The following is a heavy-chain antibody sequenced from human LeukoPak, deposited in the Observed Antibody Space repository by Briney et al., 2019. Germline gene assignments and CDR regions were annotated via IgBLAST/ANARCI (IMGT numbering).Heavy chain of an antibody. D-gene: IGHD6-19*01. Sequence: PSETLSLTCTVSGGSISSSSYYWGWIRQPPGKGLEWIGSIYYSGSTYYNPSLKSRVTISVDTSKNQFSLKLSSVTAADTAVYYCARRRIAVNWFDPWGQGTLVTVSS. CDR3: ARRRIAVNWFDP. J-gene: IGHJ5*02. V-gene: IGHV4-39*07. CDR1: GGSISSSSYY. CDR2: IYYSGST.